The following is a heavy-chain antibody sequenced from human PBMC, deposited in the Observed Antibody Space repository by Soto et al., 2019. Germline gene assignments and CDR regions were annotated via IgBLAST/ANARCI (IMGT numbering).Heavy chain of an antibody. CDR3: ARDRITIFGVVIIRGWFDP. CDR1: GGTFSSYA. D-gene: IGHD3-3*01. Sequence: QVQLVQSGAEVKKPGSSVKVSCKASGGTFSSYAISWVRQAPGQGLEWMGGIIPIFGTANYAQKFQGRVTITPDKSTSTAYMELSSLRSEDTAVYYCARDRITIFGVVIIRGWFDPWGQGTLVTVSS. V-gene: IGHV1-69*06. J-gene: IGHJ5*02. CDR2: IIPIFGTA.